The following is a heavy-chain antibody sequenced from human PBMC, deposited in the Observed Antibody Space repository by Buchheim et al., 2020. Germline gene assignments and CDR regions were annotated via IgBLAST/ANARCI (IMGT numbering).Heavy chain of an antibody. Sequence: QVQLQESGPGLVKPSETLSLTCTVSGGSISSYYWSWIRQPPGKGLEWIGYIYYSGSTNSNPSLKSRVTISVDTSKNQFSLKLSSVTAADTAVYYCARGLWFGELYPYYFDYWGQGTL. CDR2: IYYSGST. CDR1: GGSISSYY. V-gene: IGHV4-59*01. CDR3: ARGLWFGELYPYYFDY. D-gene: IGHD3-10*01. J-gene: IGHJ4*02.